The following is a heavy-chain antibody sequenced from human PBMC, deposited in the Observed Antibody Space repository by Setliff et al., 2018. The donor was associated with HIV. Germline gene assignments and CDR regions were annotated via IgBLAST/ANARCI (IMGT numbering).Heavy chain of an antibody. Sequence: PGGSLRLSCAVSGFSFDNYWMSWVRQAPGKGLEWVANINQDGGEKYYVDSVKGRFTISRDNAKNSLYLQMNSLRAEDTAVYYCARRGSNLPSGFDIWGQGTMVTVS. J-gene: IGHJ3*02. CDR3: ARRGSNLPSGFDI. V-gene: IGHV3-7*01. D-gene: IGHD3-3*01. CDR2: INQDGGEK. CDR1: GFSFDNYW.